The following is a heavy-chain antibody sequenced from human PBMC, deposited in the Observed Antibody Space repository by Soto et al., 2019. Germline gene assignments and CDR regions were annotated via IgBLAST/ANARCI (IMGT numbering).Heavy chain of an antibody. CDR1: GFTFSSCA. J-gene: IGHJ4*02. V-gene: IGHV3-30-3*01. Sequence: QVQLVESGGGVVQPGRSLRLSCAASGFTFSSCAMHWVRQAPGKGLEWVTLISFDGTNTYYADSVKGRFTISRDNSKNTLYLRMNSLRPEDTAVYFCARDRSPDYGGNFDYWGQGTLVTVSS. D-gene: IGHD4-17*01. CDR3: ARDRSPDYGGNFDY. CDR2: ISFDGTNT.